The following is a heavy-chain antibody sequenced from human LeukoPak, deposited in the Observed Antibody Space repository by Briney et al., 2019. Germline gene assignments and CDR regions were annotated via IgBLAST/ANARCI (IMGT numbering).Heavy chain of an antibody. CDR1: GGSISSGGYY. V-gene: IGHV4-39*01. D-gene: IGHD5-18*01. CDR2: IYYSGST. J-gene: IGHJ4*02. CDR3: ATHVDTDY. Sequence: SETLSLTCTVSGGSISSGGYYWGWIRQPPGKGLEWIGSIYYSGSTYYNPSLKSRVTISVDTSKNQFSLKLSSVTAADTAVYYCATHVDTDYWGQGTLVTVSS.